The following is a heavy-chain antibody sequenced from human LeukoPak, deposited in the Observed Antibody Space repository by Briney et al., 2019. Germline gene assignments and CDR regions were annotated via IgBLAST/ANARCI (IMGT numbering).Heavy chain of an antibody. D-gene: IGHD3-22*01. CDR3: ARQMGYYYDSSGYYYGYYFDY. V-gene: IGHV4-39*01. CDR1: GGSISSSSYY. Sequence: SETMSLTCTVSGGSISSSSYYWGWIRQPPGKGLEWIGSIYYSGSTYYNPSLKSRVTISVDTPKNQFSLKLSSVTAADTAVYYCARQMGYYYDSSGYYYGYYFDYWGQGTLVTVSS. CDR2: IYYSGST. J-gene: IGHJ4*02.